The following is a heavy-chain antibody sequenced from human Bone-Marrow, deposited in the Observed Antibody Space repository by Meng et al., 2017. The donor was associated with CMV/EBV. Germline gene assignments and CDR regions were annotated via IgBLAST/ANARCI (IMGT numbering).Heavy chain of an antibody. CDR2: ISCDSGDR. V-gene: IGHV1-2*02. Sequence: ASVKVSCKASGYTFTGYYMHWVRQAPGQGLEWMGWISCDSGDRRYAQKFQGRLTLTTDTARRTAYMEMGGLTSDDTAVYYCARGGRGERDYYLEHWGQGTLVTVSS. CDR3: ARGGRGERDYYLEH. J-gene: IGHJ4*02. D-gene: IGHD3-16*01. CDR1: GYTFTGYY.